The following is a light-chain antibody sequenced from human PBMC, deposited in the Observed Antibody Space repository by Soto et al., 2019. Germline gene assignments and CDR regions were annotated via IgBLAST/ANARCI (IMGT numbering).Light chain of an antibody. Sequence: DIQMTQSPSSLSASVGDRVTITCRASQSIAGYLSWYQQRPGKAPKFLIYDASNLETGVPSRFSGSGSGTDFTFTISSLQPEDIATYYCQQYDNLPITFGQGTRLEIK. J-gene: IGKJ5*01. CDR1: QSIAGY. CDR2: DAS. CDR3: QQYDNLPIT. V-gene: IGKV1-33*01.